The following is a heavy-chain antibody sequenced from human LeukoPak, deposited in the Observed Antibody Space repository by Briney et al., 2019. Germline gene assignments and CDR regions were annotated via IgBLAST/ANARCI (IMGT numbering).Heavy chain of an antibody. J-gene: IGHJ4*02. CDR2: INSSGST. CDR3: ARDNDFFDY. V-gene: IGHV4-4*07. CDR1: GGSINTYY. Sequence: SETLSLTCSVSGGSINTYYWSCIRQPAGKGLEWIGRINSSGSTHYNPSLKSRVTMSLDTSKNQFSLKLTSVTAADTAVYYCARDNDFFDYRGQGTLVTVSS.